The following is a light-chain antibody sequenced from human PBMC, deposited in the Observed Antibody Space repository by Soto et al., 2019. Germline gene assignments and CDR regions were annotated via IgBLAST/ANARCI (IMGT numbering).Light chain of an antibody. CDR2: GAY. J-gene: IGKJ4*01. V-gene: IGKV3-20*01. CDR3: QQYGSSPPP. Sequence: EIVLTQSTGTLSLSPGERATLSCRASQSVYKNFLAWYQQKPGQAPRLLINGAYNRANGIPDRFTGSGSGTDCSLTIDRLEPEDFAVYFCQQYGSSPPPFGGGTKVAI. CDR1: QSVYKNF.